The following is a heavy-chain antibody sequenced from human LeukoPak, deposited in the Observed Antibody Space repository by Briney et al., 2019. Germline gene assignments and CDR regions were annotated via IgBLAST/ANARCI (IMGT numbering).Heavy chain of an antibody. V-gene: IGHV1-46*01. D-gene: IGHD3-3*01. CDR1: GYTFTSYY. Sequence: ASVKVSCKASGYTFTSYYMHWVRQAPGQGLEWMGIINPSGGSTSYAQKFQGRVTMTRDTSTSTVYMELSSLRSEDTAEYYCARDRIDDFWSHLFDYWGQGTLVTVSS. J-gene: IGHJ4*02. CDR3: ARDRIDDFWSHLFDY. CDR2: INPSGGST.